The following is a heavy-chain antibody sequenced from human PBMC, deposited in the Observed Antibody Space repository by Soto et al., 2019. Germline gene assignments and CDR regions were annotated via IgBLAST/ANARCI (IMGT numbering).Heavy chain of an antibody. J-gene: IGHJ4*02. CDR3: VGAAYSSGPNYFGD. V-gene: IGHV3-30-3*01. D-gene: IGHD6-25*01. Sequence: QVQLVESGGGVVQPGRSLRLSCAASGFTFSSYAMHWVRQAPGKGLEWVAVISYDGSNKYYADSVKGRFTISRDNSKNTRRLHMTSLRAEETAMYYWVGAAYSSGPNYFGDGGQGTLVTVSS. CDR2: ISYDGSNK. CDR1: GFTFSSYA.